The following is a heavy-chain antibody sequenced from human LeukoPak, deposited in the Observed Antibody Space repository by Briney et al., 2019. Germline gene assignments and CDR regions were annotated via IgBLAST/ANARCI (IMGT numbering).Heavy chain of an antibody. CDR1: GYTFTHYY. V-gene: IGHV1-46*01. CDR2: INPSGGST. J-gene: IGHJ4*02. Sequence: ASVKVSCKTSGYTFTHYYMHWVRQALGQGLEWMGIINPSGGSTSYAQKFQGRVTLTRDTSTSTVYMELSSLSSEDTAVYYCARDEGPPRYNWNYGGPDFWGQGTLVTVLS. CDR3: ARDEGPPRYNWNYGGPDF. D-gene: IGHD1-7*01.